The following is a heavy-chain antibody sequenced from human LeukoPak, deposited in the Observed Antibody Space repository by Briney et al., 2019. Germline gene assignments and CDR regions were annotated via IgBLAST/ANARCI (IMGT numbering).Heavy chain of an antibody. CDR1: GGTFSSYA. J-gene: IGHJ2*01. Sequence: ASVKVSCKASGGTFSSYAISWMRQAPGQGLEWMGGIIPIFGTANYAQKFQGRVTITADESTSTAYMELSSLRSEDTAVYYCARDTALSLSSGWYGAWYFDLWGRGTLVTVSS. CDR2: IIPIFGTA. V-gene: IGHV1-69*13. D-gene: IGHD6-19*01. CDR3: ARDTALSLSSGWYGAWYFDL.